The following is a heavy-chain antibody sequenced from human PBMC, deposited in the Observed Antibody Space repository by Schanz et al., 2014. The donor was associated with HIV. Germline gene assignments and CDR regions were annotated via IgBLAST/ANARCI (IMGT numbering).Heavy chain of an antibody. Sequence: DVQLVESGGGLVQPGRSLRLSCAASGFTFDDYAMHWVRQAPGKGLEWVSGISWNSGSKGYAESVKGRFTISRDNSKNTLYLQMNSLRAEDTAVYYCASTEYPYTTSSDYYYGMDVWGQGTTVTVSS. CDR2: ISWNSGSK. V-gene: IGHV3-9*01. CDR3: ASTEYPYTTSSDYYYGMDV. CDR1: GFTFDDYA. J-gene: IGHJ6*02. D-gene: IGHD6-6*01.